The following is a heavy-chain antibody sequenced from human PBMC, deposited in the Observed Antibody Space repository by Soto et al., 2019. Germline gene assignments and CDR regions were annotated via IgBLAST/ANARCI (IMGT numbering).Heavy chain of an antibody. J-gene: IGHJ5*02. D-gene: IGHD3-22*01. CDR3: ARDGYYYDSLNWFDP. CDR2: IIPIFGTA. V-gene: IGHV1-69*06. Sequence: SVKVSCKASGGTFSSYAISWVRQAPGQGLEWMGGIIPIFGTANYAQKFQGRVTITADKSTSTAYMELSSLRSEDTAVYYCARDGYYYDSLNWFDPWGQGTLVTVSS. CDR1: GGTFSSYA.